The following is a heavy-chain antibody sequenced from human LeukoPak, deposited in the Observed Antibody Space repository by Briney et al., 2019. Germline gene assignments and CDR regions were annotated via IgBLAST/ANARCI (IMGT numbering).Heavy chain of an antibody. CDR3: ARALMPSGYYDSSGYYTGWFDP. V-gene: IGHV4-59*12. D-gene: IGHD3-22*01. Sequence: SETLSLTCTVSGGSISGYYWSWIRQPPGKGLEWIGYISDSGNTKYNPSLKSRVTMSLDTSKNQLSLKLDSVTAADTAVYYCARALMPSGYYDSSGYYTGWFDPWGQGTLVTVSS. J-gene: IGHJ5*02. CDR2: ISDSGNT. CDR1: GGSISGYY.